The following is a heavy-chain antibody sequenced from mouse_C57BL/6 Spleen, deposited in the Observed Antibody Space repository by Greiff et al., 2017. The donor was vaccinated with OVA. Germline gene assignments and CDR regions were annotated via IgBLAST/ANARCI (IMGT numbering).Heavy chain of an antibody. CDR2: ISYDGSN. CDR3: ANYYGSSYPYYYAMDY. J-gene: IGHJ4*01. Sequence: EVQLQQSGPGLVKPSQSLSLTCSVTGYSITSGYYWNWIRQFPGNKLEWMGYISYDGSNNYNPSLKNRISITRDTSKNQFFLTLNSVTTEDTATYYCANYYGSSYPYYYAMDYWGQGTSVTVSS. CDR1: GYSITSGYY. V-gene: IGHV3-6*01. D-gene: IGHD1-1*01.